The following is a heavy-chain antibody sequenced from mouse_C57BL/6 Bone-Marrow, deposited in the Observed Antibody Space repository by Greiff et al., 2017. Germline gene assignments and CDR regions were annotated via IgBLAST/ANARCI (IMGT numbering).Heavy chain of an antibody. D-gene: IGHD1-1*01. CDR1: GYTFTSYG. CDR2: IYPRSGNT. Sequence: VKLQESGAELARPGASVKLSCKASGYTFTSYGISWVQQRTGQGLEWIGEIYPRSGNTYYNEKFKGKATLTADKSSSTAYMELRSLTSEDSAVYFCAREAITTVVATDWYFDVWGTGTTVTVSS. J-gene: IGHJ1*03. V-gene: IGHV1-81*01. CDR3: AREAITTVVATDWYFDV.